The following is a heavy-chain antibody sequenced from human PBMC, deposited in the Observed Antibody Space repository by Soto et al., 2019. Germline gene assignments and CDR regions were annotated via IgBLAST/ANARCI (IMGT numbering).Heavy chain of an antibody. D-gene: IGHD6-19*01. Sequence: EVQLVQSGAEVKKPGESLRISCKGSGYSFTSYWISWVRQMPGKGQEWMGRIDPSDSYTTYSPSFQGHVTISADKSITTAYLQWNSLKASYTAMYYCARQTGSGWYYFDYWCQGTLVPVSS. CDR2: IDPSDSYT. J-gene: IGHJ4*02. V-gene: IGHV5-10-1*03. CDR3: ARQTGSGWYYFDY. CDR1: GYSFTSYW.